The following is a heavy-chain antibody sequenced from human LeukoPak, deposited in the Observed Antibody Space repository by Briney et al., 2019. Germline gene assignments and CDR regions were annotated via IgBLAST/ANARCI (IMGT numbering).Heavy chain of an antibody. D-gene: IGHD6-19*01. CDR1: GYSFTSYW. CDR3: ARQPMAVAGNDFDY. V-gene: IGHV5-51*01. CDR2: IYPGDSDT. J-gene: IGHJ4*02. Sequence: GESLKISRKGSGYSFTSYWIGWVRQMPGKGLEWMGIIYPGDSDTRYRPSFQGQVTISADKSVSTAYLQWSSLKASDTAIYYCARQPMAVAGNDFDYWGQGTLVTVSS.